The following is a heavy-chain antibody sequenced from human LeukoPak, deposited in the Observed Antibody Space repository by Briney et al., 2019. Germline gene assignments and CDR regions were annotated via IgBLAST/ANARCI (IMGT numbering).Heavy chain of an antibody. J-gene: IGHJ4*02. V-gene: IGHV3-33*08. D-gene: IGHD3-9*01. CDR2: IWYDASNK. CDR3: ATDISTHYFGS. CDR1: GFIFSNYG. Sequence: GGSLRLSCAASGFIFSNYGMHWVRQAPGKGLEWVTFIWYDASNKYYAESVKGRFTISRDNSRNTVFLQMNSLRAEDTAIYYCATDISTHYFGSWGQGTLVTVSS.